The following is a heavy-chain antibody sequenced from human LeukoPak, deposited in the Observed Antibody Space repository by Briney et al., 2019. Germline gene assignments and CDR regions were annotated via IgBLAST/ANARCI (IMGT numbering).Heavy chain of an antibody. D-gene: IGHD6-19*01. CDR1: GFNFASNW. J-gene: IGHJ4*02. V-gene: IGHV3-74*01. Sequence: GGSLRLSCAASGFNFASNWMHWVRQTPGKGLVWVSRINSGGSGTSYADSVGGRFTISRDNSKNTLYLQMNSLKAEDTAVYYCARDDPTYSSGWYIVYWGQGTLVTVSS. CDR2: INSGGSGT. CDR3: ARDDPTYSSGWYIVY.